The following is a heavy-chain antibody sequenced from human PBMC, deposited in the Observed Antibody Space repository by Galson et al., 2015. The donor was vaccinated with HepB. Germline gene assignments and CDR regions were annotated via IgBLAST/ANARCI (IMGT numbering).Heavy chain of an antibody. J-gene: IGHJ4*02. V-gene: IGHV3-30*18. D-gene: IGHD5-18*01. CDR3: AKTFWKSAMGPYYSDS. CDR2: ISYDGSDK. CDR1: GFTFSDYG. Sequence: SLRLSCAASGFTFSDYGMHWARQAPGKGLEWVALISYDGSDKYYADSVKGRFTISRDNSRKTLHLQMDSLRTEDTAVYYCAKTFWKSAMGPYYSDSWGQGTLVTVSS.